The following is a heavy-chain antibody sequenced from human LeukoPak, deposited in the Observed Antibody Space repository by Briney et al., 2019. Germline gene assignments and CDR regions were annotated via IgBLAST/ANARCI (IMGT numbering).Heavy chain of an antibody. Sequence: GGSLRLSCTVSGFTVSTNSMSWVRQTPGKGLEWVSFIYSGGSTHYSDSVKGRFTISRDNSKNTLYLHMNSLRAEDTAVYYCARDSITMVRGVIIPFKYYYYYMDVWGKGTTVTISS. V-gene: IGHV3-53*05. CDR2: IYSGGST. CDR3: ARDSITMVRGVIIPFKYYYYYMDV. J-gene: IGHJ6*03. CDR1: GFTVSTNS. D-gene: IGHD3-10*01.